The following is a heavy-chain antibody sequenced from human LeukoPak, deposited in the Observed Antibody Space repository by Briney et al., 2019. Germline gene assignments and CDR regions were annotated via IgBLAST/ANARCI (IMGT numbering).Heavy chain of an antibody. CDR3: VRQGLQSGTYPAY. J-gene: IGHJ4*02. Sequence: GESLKISCKASGYTFNNYWIGWVRQMPGRGLEWMGVLYPDGSATTYHPSFEGRVTISADKSVTTAYLEWNSLKASVTALYYCVRQGLQSGTYPAYWGPGTLVTVSS. D-gene: IGHD1-26*01. V-gene: IGHV5-51*01. CDR1: GYTFNNYW. CDR2: LYPDGSAT.